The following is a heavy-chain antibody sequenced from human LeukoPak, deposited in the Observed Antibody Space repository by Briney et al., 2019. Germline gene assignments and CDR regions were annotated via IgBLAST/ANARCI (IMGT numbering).Heavy chain of an antibody. CDR3: ARWNYDYVWGSYHFNP. CDR1: GGSISSGDYY. J-gene: IGHJ5*02. CDR2: IYYSGST. D-gene: IGHD3-16*01. Sequence: PSQTLSLTCTVSGGSISSGDYYWSWIRQPPGKGLGWIGYIYYSGSTYYNPSLKSRVTISVDTSKNQFSLKLSSVTAADTAVYYCARWNYDYVWGSYHFNPWGQGTLVTVSS. V-gene: IGHV4-30-4*01.